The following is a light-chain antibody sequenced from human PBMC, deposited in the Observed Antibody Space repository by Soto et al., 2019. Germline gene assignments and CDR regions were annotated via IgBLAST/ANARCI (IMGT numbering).Light chain of an antibody. CDR2: EAS. CDR3: QQYGSYYPRT. Sequence: DIQMTQSPSTLSASVGDRVTITCRASQSISRWLAWYQQKPGKAPKLLIYEASSLETGVPSRFSGSGSGTECTLTICSLQSDDFATYSCQQYGSYYPRTFGQGTKVEIK. V-gene: IGKV1-5*03. J-gene: IGKJ1*01. CDR1: QSISRW.